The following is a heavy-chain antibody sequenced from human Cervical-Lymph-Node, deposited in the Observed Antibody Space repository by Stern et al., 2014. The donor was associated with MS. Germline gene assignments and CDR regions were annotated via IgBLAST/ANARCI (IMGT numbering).Heavy chain of an antibody. D-gene: IGHD6-19*01. CDR1: GYTFTGYY. CDR2: INPNSGGT. J-gene: IGHJ3*02. V-gene: IGHV1-2*04. CDR3: ARGGRSSGWSPPDAFDI. Sequence: VHLVESGAEVKKPGASVKVSCKASGYTFTGYYMHWVRQAPGQGLEWMGWINPNSGGTNYAQKFQGWVTMTRDTSISTAYMELSRLRSDDTAVYYCARGGRSSGWSPPDAFDIWGQGTMVTVSS.